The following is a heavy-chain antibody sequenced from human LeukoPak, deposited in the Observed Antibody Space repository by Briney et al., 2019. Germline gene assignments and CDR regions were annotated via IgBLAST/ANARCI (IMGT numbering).Heavy chain of an antibody. CDR3: ARDGGCRGWFDP. CDR1: GFTFSSYE. V-gene: IGHV3-48*03. CDR2: ISSSGSII. D-gene: IGHD2-15*01. Sequence: GGSLRLSCAASGFTFSSYEMNWVRQAPGKGLEWVSYISSSGSIIYYADSVKGRFSISRDNAKNSLYLQMNSLRAEDTAVYYCARDGGCRGWFDPWGQGTLVTVSS. J-gene: IGHJ5*02.